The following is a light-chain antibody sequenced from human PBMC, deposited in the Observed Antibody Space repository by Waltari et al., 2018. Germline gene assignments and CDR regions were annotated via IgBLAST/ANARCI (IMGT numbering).Light chain of an antibody. CDR1: SGISVGTSK. CDR2: YRSDSTN. CDR3: MILHNNAVV. J-gene: IGLJ3*02. Sequence: QAVLTQPASLPASPGASVGLTCTLRSGISVGTSKICWYHQRPGSPPQFLVKYRSDSTNERGAGVPSLFAGSRVTSANAGSLLISGLQSEDEVDYYCMILHNNAVVFGGGTRLTVL. V-gene: IGLV5-45*01.